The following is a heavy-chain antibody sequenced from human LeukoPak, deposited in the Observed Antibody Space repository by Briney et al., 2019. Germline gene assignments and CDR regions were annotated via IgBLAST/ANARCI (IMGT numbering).Heavy chain of an antibody. Sequence: GASVKVSCKASGYTFTNYGINWVRQAPGQGLEWMGGISAYNGYTKYAQKLQGRVTMTTDTSTSTAYMEPRSLRSDDTAVYYCARVTTRAYSADEGWFDPWGQGTLVTVSS. CDR1: GYTFTNYG. J-gene: IGHJ5*02. CDR2: ISAYNGYT. CDR3: ARVTTRAYSADEGWFDP. D-gene: IGHD5-12*01. V-gene: IGHV1-18*01.